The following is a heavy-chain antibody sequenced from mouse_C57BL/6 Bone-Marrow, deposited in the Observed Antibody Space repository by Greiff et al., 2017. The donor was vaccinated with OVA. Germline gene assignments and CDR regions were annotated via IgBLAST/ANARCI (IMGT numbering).Heavy chain of an antibody. J-gene: IGHJ3*01. CDR1: GFNIKDDY. CDR2: IDPENGDT. D-gene: IGHD3-1*01. V-gene: IGHV14-4*01. CDR3: TTSRAWFAY. Sequence: VQLKESGAELVRPGASVKLSCTASGFNIKDDYMHWVKQRPEQGLEWIGWIDPENGDTEYASKFQGKATITADTSSNTAYLQLSSLTPEDTAVYYCTTSRAWFAYWGQGTLVTVSA.